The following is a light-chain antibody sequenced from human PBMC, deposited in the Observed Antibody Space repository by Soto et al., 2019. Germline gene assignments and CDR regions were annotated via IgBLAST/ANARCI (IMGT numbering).Light chain of an antibody. Sequence: ENVLTQSPGPLSLSPGERATLSCRASQSVTSSYLAWYQQKPGQAPRLLISDASSRATGIPDRFSGSGSGTDFTLTISRLEPEDFAVYYCQQYGSSPRTFGQGTKVELK. CDR3: QQYGSSPRT. V-gene: IGKV3-20*01. CDR1: QSVTSSY. CDR2: DAS. J-gene: IGKJ1*01.